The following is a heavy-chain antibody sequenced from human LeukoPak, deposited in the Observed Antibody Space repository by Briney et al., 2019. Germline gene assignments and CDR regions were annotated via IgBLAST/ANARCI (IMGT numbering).Heavy chain of an antibody. CDR1: GGSISSGGYY. D-gene: IGHD2-2*01. J-gene: IGHJ5*02. V-gene: IGHV4-61*08. CDR2: IYYSGST. CDR3: ASTCSSTSCYDNWFDP. Sequence: SQTLSLTCTVSGGSISSGGYYWSWIRQPPGKGLEWIGYIYYSGSTNYNPSLKSRVTISVDTSKNQFSLKLSSVTAADTAVYYCASTCSSTSCYDNWFDPWGQGTLVTVSS.